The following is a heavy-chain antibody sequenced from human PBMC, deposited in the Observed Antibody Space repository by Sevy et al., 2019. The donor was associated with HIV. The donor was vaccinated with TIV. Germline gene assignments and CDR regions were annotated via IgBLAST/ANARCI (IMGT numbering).Heavy chain of an antibody. CDR1: GFTFSSYA. V-gene: IGHV3-23*01. CDR2: VSGSGGNT. D-gene: IGHD6-13*01. J-gene: IGHJ4*02. CDR3: AKDSDSCRGQQLDYFDY. Sequence: GGSLRLSCAASGFTFSSYAMNWVRQAPGKGLEWVSGVSGSGGNTYYADSVKGRFTISRDNSKNTLYLQINSLRVEDTAVYYCAKDSDSCRGQQLDYFDYWGQGTLVTVSS.